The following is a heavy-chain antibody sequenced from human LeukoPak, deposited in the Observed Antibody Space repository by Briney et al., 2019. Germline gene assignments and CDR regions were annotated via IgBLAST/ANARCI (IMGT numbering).Heavy chain of an antibody. CDR3: ATNRPPDY. D-gene: IGHD6-6*01. CDR1: GFIVSNNY. V-gene: IGHV3-53*04. J-gene: IGHJ4*02. Sequence: GGSLRLSCAASGFIVSNNYMTWVRQAPGKGLEWVSVLYSGGGTYYADSVKGRFTISRHISKNTLYLQMDRLRPEDTAAYYCATNRPPDYWGQGTLVTVSS. CDR2: LYSGGGT.